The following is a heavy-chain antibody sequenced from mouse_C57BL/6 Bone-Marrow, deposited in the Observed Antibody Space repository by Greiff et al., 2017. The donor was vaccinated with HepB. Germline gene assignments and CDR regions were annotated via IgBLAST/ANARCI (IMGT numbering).Heavy chain of an antibody. CDR3: AREGNYGNYEDYAMDY. D-gene: IGHD2-1*01. V-gene: IGHV1-54*01. J-gene: IGHJ4*01. CDR2: INPGSGGT. Sequence: VQLQQSGAELMKPGASVKLSCKATGYTFTGYWIEWVKQRPGPGLEWIGVINPGSGGTNYNEKFKGKATLTADKSSSTAYMQLSSLTSEDSAVYFCAREGNYGNYEDYAMDYWGQGTSVTVSS. CDR1: GYTFTGYW.